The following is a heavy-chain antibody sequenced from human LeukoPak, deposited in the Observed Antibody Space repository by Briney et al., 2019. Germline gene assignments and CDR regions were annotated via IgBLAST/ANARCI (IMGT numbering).Heavy chain of an antibody. V-gene: IGHV4-59*01. D-gene: IGHD5-18*01. CDR2: IYFGGGS. Sequence: SETLSLTCTVSGGSLRSYNWSWIRQPPGKGLGWIGYIYFGGGSNYNPSLKSRVTISVDTSKNQLSLNLNSVTAADTAVYYCTRASRVYSYGFAEYWGQGTLVTVSS. CDR3: TRASRVYSYGFAEY. CDR1: GGSLRSYN. J-gene: IGHJ4*02.